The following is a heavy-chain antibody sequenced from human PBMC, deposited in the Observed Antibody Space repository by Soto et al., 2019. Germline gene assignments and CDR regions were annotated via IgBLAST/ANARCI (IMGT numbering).Heavy chain of an antibody. J-gene: IGHJ4*02. CDR2: INNDGSDT. V-gene: IGHV3-74*01. CDR1: GFSFHDFL. CDR3: GSVFEY. Sequence: GGAPKLSCAAPGFSFHDFLLHGVRQARGKGLVWVARINNDGSDTSYADSVKGRFTMSRDNAKNMVYLQMHSLGVEDTAVDYCGSVFEYWGQGTQVTVSS.